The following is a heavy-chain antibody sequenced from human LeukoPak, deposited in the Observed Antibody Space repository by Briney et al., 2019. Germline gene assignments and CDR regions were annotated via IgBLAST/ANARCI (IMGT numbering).Heavy chain of an antibody. J-gene: IGHJ4*02. CDR2: IYYTGST. D-gene: IGHD6-6*01. Sequence: SETLSLTCSVSGGSISSLYWSWIRQPPGKGLEWIGYIYYTGSTNYNPSLKSRVTMFVDMSKNQFSLGLSSVTAADTAVYYCARHRAYSSSSPFDYWGQGTLVTVSS. CDR3: ARHRAYSSSSPFDY. CDR1: GGSISSLY. V-gene: IGHV4-59*08.